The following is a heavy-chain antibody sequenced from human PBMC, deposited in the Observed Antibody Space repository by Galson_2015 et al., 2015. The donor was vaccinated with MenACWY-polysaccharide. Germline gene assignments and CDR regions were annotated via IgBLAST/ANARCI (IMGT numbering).Heavy chain of an antibody. CDR1: GFNFDSYA. CDR3: AKDYGDFGPDF. CDR2: IRGDGITT. D-gene: IGHD4-17*01. J-gene: IGHJ4*02. Sequence: SLRLSCAASGFNFDSYAMHWVRQGPGKGLEWVSLIRGDGITTDYADSVKGRFTVSRDNSKNSLYLQMNSLRAEDTAFYYCAKDYGDFGPDFWGQG. V-gene: IGHV3-43*02.